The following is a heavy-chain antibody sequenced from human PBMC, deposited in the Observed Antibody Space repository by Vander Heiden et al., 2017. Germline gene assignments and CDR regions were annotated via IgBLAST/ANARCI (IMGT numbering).Heavy chain of an antibody. V-gene: IGHV4-34*01. CDR2: INHSGST. Sequence: QVQLQQWGAGLLKPSETLSLTCAVYGGSFSGYYWSWIRQPPGKGLEWIGEINHSGSTNYNPSLKRRVTISVDTSKNQFSLKMSSVTAAETAVYYCARDLIIGGGPADNPFDYWGHGTMVTVSS. CDR3: ARDLIIGGGPADNPFDY. J-gene: IGHJ4*01. CDR1: GGSFSGYY. D-gene: IGHD2-2*01.